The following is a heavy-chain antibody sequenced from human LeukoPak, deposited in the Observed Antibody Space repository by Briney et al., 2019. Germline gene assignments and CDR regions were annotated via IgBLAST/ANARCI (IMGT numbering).Heavy chain of an antibody. Sequence: SETLSLTCTVSGGSISSSSYYWGWIRQPPGKGLEWIGSIYYSGSTYYNPSLKSRATISVDTSKNQFSLKLSSVTAADTAVYYCARGSKPNCSSTSCYVLYFDYWGQGTLVTVSS. J-gene: IGHJ4*02. CDR1: GGSISSSSYY. V-gene: IGHV4-39*07. CDR2: IYYSGST. D-gene: IGHD2-2*01. CDR3: ARGSKPNCSSTSCYVLYFDY.